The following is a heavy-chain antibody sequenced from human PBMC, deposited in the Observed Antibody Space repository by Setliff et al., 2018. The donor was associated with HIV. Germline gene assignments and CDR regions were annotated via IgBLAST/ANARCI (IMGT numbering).Heavy chain of an antibody. CDR2: MMPSSGNT. CDR3: ARAGGLRMDRGVVSDY. Sequence: ASVKVSCKASGYTFTGYDINWVRQATGQGLEWMGWMMPSSGNTGYAQKFQGRLTMTRNTSISTAYMELSGLISEDAAVYSCARAGGLRMDRGVVSDYWGQGTLVTVSS. V-gene: IGHV1-8*02. CDR1: GYTFTGYD. J-gene: IGHJ4*02. D-gene: IGHD3-10*01.